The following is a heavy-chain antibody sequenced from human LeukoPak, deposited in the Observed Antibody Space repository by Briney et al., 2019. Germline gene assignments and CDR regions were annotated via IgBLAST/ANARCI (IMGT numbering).Heavy chain of an antibody. V-gene: IGHV3-48*01. CDR2: ISSGTSIR. CDR3: AINGCYRGVCAFDI. Sequence: GGSLRLSCAASGFTFRNFGMNWVRQAPGKGLEWISHISSGTSIRLYADSVKGRFTISRDNAKNSLYLQMNSLRAEDTAVYYCAINGCYRGVCAFDIWGQGTMVTVSS. D-gene: IGHD2-2*01. CDR1: GFTFRNFG. J-gene: IGHJ3*02.